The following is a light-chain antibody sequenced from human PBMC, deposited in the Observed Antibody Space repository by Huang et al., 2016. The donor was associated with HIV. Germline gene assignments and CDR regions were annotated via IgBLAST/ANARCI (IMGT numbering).Light chain of an antibody. CDR1: QSLGTY. J-gene: IGKJ4*01. Sequence: EIVLTQSPVTLSLSPGKRATLSCRTSQSLGTYLACYQHKPGHAPRLLIFDSSNRAAGIPAKCSGSGSGTDFTLTISSLEPEDFAVYYCQQRSNWPLTFGGGTKVEIK. CDR2: DSS. V-gene: IGKV3-11*01. CDR3: QQRSNWPLT.